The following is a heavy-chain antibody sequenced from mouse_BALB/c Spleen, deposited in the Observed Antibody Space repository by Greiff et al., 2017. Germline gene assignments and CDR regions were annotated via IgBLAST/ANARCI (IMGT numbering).Heavy chain of an antibody. Sequence: VQLVESGAELAKPGASVKMSCKASGYTFTSYWMHWVKQRPGQGLEWIGYINPSTGYTEYNQKFKDKATLTADKSSSTAYMQLSSLTSEDSAVYYCFYGSSWFAYWGQGTLVTVSA. V-gene: IGHV1-7*01. CDR1: GYTFTSYW. D-gene: IGHD1-1*01. J-gene: IGHJ3*01. CDR2: INPSTGYT. CDR3: FYGSSWFAY.